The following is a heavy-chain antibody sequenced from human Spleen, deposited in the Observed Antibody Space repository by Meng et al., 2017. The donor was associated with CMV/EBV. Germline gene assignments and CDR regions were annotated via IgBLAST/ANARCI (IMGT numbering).Heavy chain of an antibody. D-gene: IGHD2-15*01. V-gene: IGHV4-59*01. Sequence: GSLRLSCTVSGGSISSYYWSWIRQPPGKGLEWIGYIYYSGSTNYNPSLKSRVTISVDTSKNQFSLKLSSVTAADTAVYYCARDFPYCSGGSCYSDYFDYWGQGTLVTVSS. CDR1: GGSISSYY. J-gene: IGHJ4*02. CDR3: ARDFPYCSGGSCYSDYFDY. CDR2: IYYSGST.